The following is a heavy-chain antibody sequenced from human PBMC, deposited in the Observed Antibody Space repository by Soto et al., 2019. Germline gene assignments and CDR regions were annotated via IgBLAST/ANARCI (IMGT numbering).Heavy chain of an antibody. CDR2: IIPLFVTS. CDR3: AREGGRSLVDAFDI. J-gene: IGHJ3*02. V-gene: IGHV1-69*01. Sequence: QVQLVQSGAEVKKPGSSVKLSCKASGGTFNSHAISWVRQAPGQGLEWMGGIIPLFVTSNYAQKFQGRVTITADESTRTAYMELSSLRSEDTAVYYCAREGGRSLVDAFDIWGQGTMVTVSS. D-gene: IGHD1-26*01. CDR1: GGTFNSHA.